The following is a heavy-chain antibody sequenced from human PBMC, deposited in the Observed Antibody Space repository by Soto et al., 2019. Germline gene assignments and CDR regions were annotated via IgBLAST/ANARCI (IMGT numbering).Heavy chain of an antibody. J-gene: IGHJ4*02. Sequence: PGGSLRLSCAASGFNFSSYWMSWVRQAPGKGLEWVSAISGSGGSTYYGDSVKGRFTISRDNSKNTLYLQMNSLRAEDTAVHYCAKDHTAKTSACPGYWGQGTLVTVSS. V-gene: IGHV3-23*01. CDR2: ISGSGGST. CDR3: AKDHTAKTSACPGY. CDR1: GFNFSSYW. D-gene: IGHD6-19*01.